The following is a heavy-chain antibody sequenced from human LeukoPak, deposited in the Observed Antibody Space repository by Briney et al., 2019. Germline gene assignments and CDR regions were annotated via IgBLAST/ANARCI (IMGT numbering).Heavy chain of an antibody. CDR3: TRATGGLSDY. V-gene: IGHV1-18*04. CDR2: ISPYNGDT. Sequence: SVKVSCKTSGYIFTNYDINWVRQAPGQGLEWMGWISPYNGDTKYAQKFQDRVTMSTDTSTSTTYMELRSLRSDDTAVYYCTRATGGLSDYWGQGTLVTVSS. D-gene: IGHD1-1*01. CDR1: GYIFTNYD. J-gene: IGHJ4*02.